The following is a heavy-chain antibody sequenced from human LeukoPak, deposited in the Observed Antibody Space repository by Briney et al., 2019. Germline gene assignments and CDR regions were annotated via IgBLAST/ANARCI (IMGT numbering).Heavy chain of an antibody. D-gene: IGHD6-19*01. CDR3: ARGNSSGWYGGFDY. Sequence: SETLSLTCTVYRGSITDNYWSWIRQPPGKGPEWIGYVYYSGGGTNYNPSLKSRVTMSVDTSKNHFSLKLGSVTAADTAVYYCARGNSSGWYGGFDYWGQGILVTVSS. CDR1: RGSITDNY. V-gene: IGHV4-59*01. CDR2: VYYSGGGT. J-gene: IGHJ4*02.